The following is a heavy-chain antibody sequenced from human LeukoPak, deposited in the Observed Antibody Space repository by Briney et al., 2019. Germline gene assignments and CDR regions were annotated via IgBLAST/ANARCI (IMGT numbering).Heavy chain of an antibody. D-gene: IGHD6-13*01. J-gene: IGHJ4*02. Sequence: ASVKVSCKTSGYTFTTYGISWVRQAPGQGLEWMGWVSAYNGNTNYAQKFQGRVTMTTDTSTNTAYMELRSLRSDDTAVYYCAKFDTPWGSWYYFDYWGQGILVTVSS. V-gene: IGHV1-18*01. CDR1: GYTFTTYG. CDR2: VSAYNGNT. CDR3: AKFDTPWGSWYYFDY.